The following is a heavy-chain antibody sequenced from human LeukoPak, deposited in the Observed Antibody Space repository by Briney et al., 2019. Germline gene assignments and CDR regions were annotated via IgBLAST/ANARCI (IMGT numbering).Heavy chain of an antibody. D-gene: IGHD6-13*01. Sequence: ASVKFSCKASGYTFTSYYMHWVRQAPGQGLEWMGIINPSGGSTTYAQKFQGRVTMTRDTSTSTVYMELSSLRSEDTAVYYCARTAAGTFFDYWGQGTLVTVSS. V-gene: IGHV1-46*01. CDR3: ARTAAGTFFDY. CDR2: INPSGGST. CDR1: GYTFTSYY. J-gene: IGHJ4*02.